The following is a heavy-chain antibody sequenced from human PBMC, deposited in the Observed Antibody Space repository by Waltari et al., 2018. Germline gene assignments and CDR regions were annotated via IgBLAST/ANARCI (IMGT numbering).Heavy chain of an antibody. CDR2: ISASSTSI. CDR3: ASGYSSSSLDY. J-gene: IGHJ4*02. CDR1: GFTFSIYN. Sequence: EVQLVESGGGLVKPGGSLRLSCAASGFTFSIYNMNWVRQAPGKGLEWVSSISASSTSIYYADSMKGRFTISRDNAKNSLYLQMNSLRAEDTAVYYCASGYSSSSLDYWGQGTLVTVSS. V-gene: IGHV3-21*01. D-gene: IGHD6-6*01.